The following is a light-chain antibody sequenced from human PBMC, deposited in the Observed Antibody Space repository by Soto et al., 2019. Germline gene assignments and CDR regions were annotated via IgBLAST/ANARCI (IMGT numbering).Light chain of an antibody. CDR3: QQSYNTTWT. J-gene: IGKJ1*01. V-gene: IGKV1-39*01. Sequence: IQMTQSPSSLSASLGDRVTITCRASQGISTYLNWYQQKPGKAPKLLIYAASSLQSGVPSRFSGSGSETDFTLTISSLQPEDFATYSCQQSYNTTWTFGQGTKVDIK. CDR1: QGISTY. CDR2: AAS.